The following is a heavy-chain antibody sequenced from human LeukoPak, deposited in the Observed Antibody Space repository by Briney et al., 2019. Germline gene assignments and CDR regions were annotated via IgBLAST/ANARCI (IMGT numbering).Heavy chain of an antibody. CDR3: ARDEQWLATGSAFDI. CDR2: INPNSGGT. CDR1: GYTFTGYY. D-gene: IGHD6-19*01. Sequence: ASVKVSCKASGYTFTGYYMHWVRQAPGQGLEWMGRINPNSGGTNYSQKFQGRFTMTSDTSNSTAYMELSRLRSDDTAVYYCARDEQWLATGSAFDIWGQGTMVTVSS. J-gene: IGHJ3*02. V-gene: IGHV1-2*06.